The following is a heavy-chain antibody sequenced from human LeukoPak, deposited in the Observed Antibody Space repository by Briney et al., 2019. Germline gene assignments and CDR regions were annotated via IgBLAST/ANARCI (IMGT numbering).Heavy chain of an antibody. D-gene: IGHD3-22*01. V-gene: IGHV3-7*01. CDR2: IKQDGSEK. CDR1: GFTLSSYW. CDR3: ARDGDVSGYSD. J-gene: IGHJ4*02. Sequence: GGSLRLSCAASGFTLSSYWMSWVRQAPGKGLEWVANIKQDGSEKYYVDSVKGRFAISRDNAKNSLYLQMNSLRAEDTAVYYCARDGDVSGYSDWGQGTLVSVSS.